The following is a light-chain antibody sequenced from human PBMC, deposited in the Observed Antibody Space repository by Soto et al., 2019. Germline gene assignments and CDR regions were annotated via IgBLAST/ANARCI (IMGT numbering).Light chain of an antibody. CDR3: QQYGSSLWT. J-gene: IGKJ1*01. CDR1: QSISTF. CDR2: GAS. V-gene: IGKV3-20*01. Sequence: ELVMWQSPATLSVAPGERATLSCRASQSISTFLAWYQQKPGQAPRLLISGASTRATGIPARFRGSGSGTDFTLTISRLEPEDFAVYYCQQYGSSLWTFGQGTKVDI.